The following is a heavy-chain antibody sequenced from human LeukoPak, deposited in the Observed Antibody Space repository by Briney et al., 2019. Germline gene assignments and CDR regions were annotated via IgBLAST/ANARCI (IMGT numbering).Heavy chain of an antibody. Sequence: ASVKVSCKASGGTFSSYAISWVRQAPGQGLEWMGRIIPILGIANYAQKFQGRVTITADKSTSTAYMELSSLRSEDTAVYHCARESGSGSYWSDYWGQGTLVTVSS. D-gene: IGHD3-10*01. CDR2: IIPILGIA. CDR3: ARESGSGSYWSDY. J-gene: IGHJ4*02. V-gene: IGHV1-69*04. CDR1: GGTFSSYA.